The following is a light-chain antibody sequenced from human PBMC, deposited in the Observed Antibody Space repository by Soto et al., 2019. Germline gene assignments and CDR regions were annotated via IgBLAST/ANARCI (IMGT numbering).Light chain of an antibody. CDR3: AAWDDSLSIL. Sequence: QSVLTQPPSASGTPGQRVTISCSGSSSNIGSNYVYWYQQLPGTAPKLLIYSNNQRPSGVPDRFSGAKSGTSASLAISGLRSEDEADYYCAAWDDSLSILFGTGTKGTVL. CDR1: SSNIGSNY. V-gene: IGLV1-47*02. CDR2: SNN. J-gene: IGLJ1*01.